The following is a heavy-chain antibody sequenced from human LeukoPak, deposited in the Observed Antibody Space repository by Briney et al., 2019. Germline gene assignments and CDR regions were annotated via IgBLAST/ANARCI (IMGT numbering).Heavy chain of an antibody. CDR3: AKVLYYYGSSGDFDY. D-gene: IGHD3-10*01. Sequence: GGSPRLSCAASGFTFSSYAMSWVRQAPGKGLEWVSGLSGSGSSTYYPDSVKGRFTISRDNSKNTLYLQMNSLRAEDTAVYYCAKVLYYYGSSGDFDYWGQGTLVTVSS. CDR1: GFTFSSYA. J-gene: IGHJ4*02. CDR2: LSGSGSST. V-gene: IGHV3-23*01.